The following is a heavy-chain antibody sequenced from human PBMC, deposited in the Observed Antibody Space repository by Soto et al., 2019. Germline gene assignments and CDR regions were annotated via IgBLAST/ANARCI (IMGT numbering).Heavy chain of an antibody. CDR2: IYYSGST. CDR1: GGSISSGGYY. Sequence: QVQLQESGPGLVKPSQTLSLTCTVSGGSISSGGYYWSWIRQHPGKGLEWIGYIYYSGSTYYNPSLKSRVTISVDTSKNQFSLKLSSVTAADTAVYYCARDECGGSCYGLLSAFDIWGQGTMVTVSS. D-gene: IGHD2-15*01. CDR3: ARDECGGSCYGLLSAFDI. V-gene: IGHV4-31*03. J-gene: IGHJ3*02.